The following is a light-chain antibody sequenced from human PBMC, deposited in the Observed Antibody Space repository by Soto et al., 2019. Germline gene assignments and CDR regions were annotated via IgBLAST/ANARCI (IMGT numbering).Light chain of an antibody. V-gene: IGLV2-14*01. CDR3: FSHRSGDSHV. J-gene: IGLJ1*01. Sequence: QSVLTQPASVSGSPGQSITISCTGTSSDIGAYNYVSWYQQYPGKAPKLMIYGVTNRPSGVSNRFSGSKTGNTASLTISGLQAEDEPDYYYFSHRSGDSHVFGTGTNFIV. CDR2: GVT. CDR1: SSDIGAYNY.